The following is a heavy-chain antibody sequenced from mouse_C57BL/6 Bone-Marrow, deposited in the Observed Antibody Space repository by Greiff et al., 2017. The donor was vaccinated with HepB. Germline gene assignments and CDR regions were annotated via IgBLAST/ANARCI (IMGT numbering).Heavy chain of an antibody. D-gene: IGHD2-3*01. V-gene: IGHV5-2*01. Sequence: EVKLQELGGGLVQPGESLKLSCESNEYEFPSHDMSWVRTTPEKRLELVAAINSDGGSTYYPDTMERRFIISRDNTKKTLYLQMSSLRSEDTALYYCARQGWLQMDYWGQGTSVTVSS. J-gene: IGHJ4*01. CDR1: EYEFPSHD. CDR3: ARQGWLQMDY. CDR2: INSDGGST.